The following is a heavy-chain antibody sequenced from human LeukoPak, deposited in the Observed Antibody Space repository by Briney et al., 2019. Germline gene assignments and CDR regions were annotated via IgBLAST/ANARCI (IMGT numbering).Heavy chain of an antibody. D-gene: IGHD3-22*01. V-gene: IGHV4-34*01. J-gene: IGHJ6*03. CDR2: INHSGST. CDR3: ARHSYDSSGYYYYYYMDV. Sequence: PSETLSLTCAVYGGSFSGYYWSWIRQPPGKGLEWIGEINHSGSTNYNPSLKSRVTISVDTSKNQFSLKLSSVTAADTAVYYCARHSYDSSGYYYYYYMDVWGKGTTVTISS. CDR1: GGSFSGYY.